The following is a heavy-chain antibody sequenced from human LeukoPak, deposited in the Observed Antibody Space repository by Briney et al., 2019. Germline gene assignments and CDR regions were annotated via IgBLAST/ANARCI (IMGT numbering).Heavy chain of an antibody. Sequence: GGSLRLSCAASGFTFSSYAMSWVRQAPGKGLEWVSYISSSGSTIYYADSVKGRFTISRDNAKNSLYLQMNSLRAEDTAVYYCARNMVRGVKAYWGQGTLVTVSS. J-gene: IGHJ4*02. CDR3: ARNMVRGVKAY. V-gene: IGHV3-48*04. CDR2: ISSSGSTI. D-gene: IGHD3-10*01. CDR1: GFTFSSYA.